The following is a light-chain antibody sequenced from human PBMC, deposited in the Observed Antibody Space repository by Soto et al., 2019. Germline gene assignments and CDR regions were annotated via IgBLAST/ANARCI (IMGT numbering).Light chain of an antibody. CDR3: SSSTSSGLYV. CDR1: STNIGAGYG. Sequence: SVLTQPPSVSGAPGQRVSISCTGSSTNIGAGYGVHWYQQRPGTAPKLMIFEVNSRPSGVSNRFSGSKSGNTASLTISGLQAEDEADYYCSSSTSSGLYVFGTGTKVTVL. CDR2: EVN. V-gene: IGLV1-40*01. J-gene: IGLJ1*01.